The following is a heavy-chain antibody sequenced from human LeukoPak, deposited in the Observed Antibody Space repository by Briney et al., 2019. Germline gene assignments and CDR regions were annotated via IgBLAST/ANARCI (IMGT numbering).Heavy chain of an antibody. CDR3: ARDALHPLSGYMDV. Sequence: ASVTVSCTASGYTFTGYYMHWVRQAPAQGLEWMGWINPNSGGTNYAQKFQGRVTMTRDTSISTAYMELSRLRSDDTAVYYCARDALHPLSGYMDVWGKGTTVTVSS. D-gene: IGHD1-1*01. CDR1: GYTFTGYY. J-gene: IGHJ6*03. V-gene: IGHV1-2*02. CDR2: INPNSGGT.